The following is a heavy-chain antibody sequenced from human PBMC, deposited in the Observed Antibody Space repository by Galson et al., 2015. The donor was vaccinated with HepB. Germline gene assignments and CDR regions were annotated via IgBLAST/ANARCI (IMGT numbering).Heavy chain of an antibody. CDR2: ISTYSGDT. D-gene: IGHD2/OR15-2a*01. CDR1: GGTFSSYA. CDR3: ARDKDYLFDY. Sequence: SVKVSCKASGGTFSSYAISWVRQAPGQGLEWMGWISTYSGDTNYAQKFQGRVTMTTDTSTSTAFMELRSLRSDDTAVYYCARDKDYLFDYWGQGTLVTVSS. V-gene: IGHV1-18*01. J-gene: IGHJ4*02.